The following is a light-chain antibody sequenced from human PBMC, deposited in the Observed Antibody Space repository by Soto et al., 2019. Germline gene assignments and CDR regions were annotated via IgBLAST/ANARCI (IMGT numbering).Light chain of an antibody. Sequence: QSALTQPASVSGSPGQSITISCTGTSSDIGGYQYVSWYQQHPGKAPKLMIYEVSNRPSGVSNRFSGSKSGNTASLTISGLQADDEADYYCSAYRKTSTLVVFGGGTKLTVL. CDR2: EVS. CDR1: SSDIGGYQY. V-gene: IGLV2-14*01. CDR3: SAYRKTSTLVV. J-gene: IGLJ3*02.